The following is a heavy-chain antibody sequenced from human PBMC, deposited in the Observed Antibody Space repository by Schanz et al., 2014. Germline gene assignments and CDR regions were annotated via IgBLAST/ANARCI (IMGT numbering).Heavy chain of an antibody. CDR1: GFTFSSYG. J-gene: IGHJ5*01. CDR3: AKDVYRGYYSVSSDS. D-gene: IGHD5-12*01. V-gene: IGHV3-30*02. Sequence: QVQLVESGGGMVQPGGSLRISCAASGFTFSSYGMHWVRQAPGKGLEWVAFVRFDGSERYYADSVKGRFTISRDDSKSTLHLQMNSLRAEDTALYYCAKDVYRGYYSVSSDSWGQGTLVTVSS. CDR2: VRFDGSER.